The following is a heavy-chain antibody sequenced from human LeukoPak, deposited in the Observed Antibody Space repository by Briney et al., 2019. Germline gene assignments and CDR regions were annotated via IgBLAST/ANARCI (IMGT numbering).Heavy chain of an antibody. CDR2: INPNSGGT. Sequence: ASVKVSCKASGYTFTGYYMHWVRQAPGQGLEWMGWINPNSGGTNYAQKFQGRVTMTRDTSISTAYMKLSRLRSDDTAVYYCARVSLRQQLVRYWGQGTLVTVSS. V-gene: IGHV1-2*02. CDR1: GYTFTGYY. D-gene: IGHD6-13*01. CDR3: ARVSLRQQLVRY. J-gene: IGHJ4*02.